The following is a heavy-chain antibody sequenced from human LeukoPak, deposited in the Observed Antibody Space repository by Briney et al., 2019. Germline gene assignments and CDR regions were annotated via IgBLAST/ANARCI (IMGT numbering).Heavy chain of an antibody. Sequence: SETLSLTCAVSGYSLGKNYYWGWIRQSPGKGLEWVGRIYGRASTSYNPSLMNRVTMSVDTSKNHFSLQLTSVTAADTAVYYCARYDSRGSASTRFDYWGPGILVTVSS. CDR3: ARYDSRGSASTRFDY. CDR2: IYGRAST. V-gene: IGHV4-38-2*01. D-gene: IGHD3-16*01. J-gene: IGHJ4*02. CDR1: GYSLGKNYY.